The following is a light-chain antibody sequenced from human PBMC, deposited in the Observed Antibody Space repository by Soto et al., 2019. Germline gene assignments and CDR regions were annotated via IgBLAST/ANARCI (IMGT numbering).Light chain of an antibody. V-gene: IGLV1-40*01. CDR1: SSNIGAGYD. CDR2: ANS. J-gene: IGLJ1*01. Sequence: QSVLTQPPSVSGAPGQRVTISCTGSSSNIGAGYDVHWYQQLPGTAPKVLIYANSHRPSGVPDRFSGSQSGTSASLAITGLQAEDEADYYCCSYAGSFTYVFGTGTKLTVL. CDR3: CSYAGSFTYV.